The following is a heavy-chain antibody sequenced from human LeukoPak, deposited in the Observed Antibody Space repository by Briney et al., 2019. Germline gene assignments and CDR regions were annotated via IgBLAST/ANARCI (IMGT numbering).Heavy chain of an antibody. D-gene: IGHD6-13*01. Sequence: GASVKVSCKASGYTFATYGFCWVLQAPGHGLEWMGWISSNTGKTDYAQKFQGRVTLTTDTSTSTAYMELRSLRPDDTALYYCAKVAGDRMDYWGQGTLLTVSS. V-gene: IGHV1-18*01. CDR2: ISSNTGKT. CDR1: GYTFATYG. J-gene: IGHJ4*02. CDR3: AKVAGDRMDY.